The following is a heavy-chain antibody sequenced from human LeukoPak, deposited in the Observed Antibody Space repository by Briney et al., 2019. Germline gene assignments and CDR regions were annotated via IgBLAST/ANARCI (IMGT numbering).Heavy chain of an antibody. J-gene: IGHJ5*02. CDR1: GFTFSSYE. Sequence: GGSLRLSCATSGFTFSSYEMNWVRQAPGKGLERVSYISSSGSTIYYADSVKGRFTISRDNSKNTLYLQMNSLRAEDTAVYYCGSGYNWFDPWGQGTLVTVSS. CDR2: ISSSGSTI. V-gene: IGHV3-48*03. D-gene: IGHD5-12*01. CDR3: GSGYNWFDP.